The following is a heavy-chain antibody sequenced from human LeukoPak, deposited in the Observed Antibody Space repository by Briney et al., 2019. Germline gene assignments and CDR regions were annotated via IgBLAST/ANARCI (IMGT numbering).Heavy chain of an antibody. CDR3: ARVNYYYYGMDV. V-gene: IGHV4-30-4*01. CDR2: IYYSGST. Sequence: SETLSLTCTVSGGPISSGDYYWSWIRQPPGQGLEWIGYIYYSGSTYYNPSLKSRVTISVDTSKNQFSLKLSSVTAADTAVYYCARVNYYYYGMDVWGQGTTVTVSS. CDR1: GGPISSGDYY. J-gene: IGHJ6*02.